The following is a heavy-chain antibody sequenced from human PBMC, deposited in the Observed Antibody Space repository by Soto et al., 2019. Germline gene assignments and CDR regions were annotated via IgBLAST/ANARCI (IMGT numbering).Heavy chain of an antibody. V-gene: IGHV3-21*01. D-gene: IGHD2-15*01. Sequence: EVHLVESGGGLVKPGGSLRLSCAVSGFTFSSCTMNWVRQAPGKGLEWVSSISPSTSHIYYADSVKGRFTISRDNAKNSLCLQMNSLGAEDTAVYYCSGCSGGACHQSYGMAVWGQGTTVTVSS. CDR2: ISPSTSHI. J-gene: IGHJ6*02. CDR3: SGCSGGACHQSYGMAV. CDR1: GFTFSSCT.